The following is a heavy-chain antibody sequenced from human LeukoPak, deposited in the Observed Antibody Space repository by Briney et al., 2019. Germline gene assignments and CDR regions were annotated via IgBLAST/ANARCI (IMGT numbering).Heavy chain of an antibody. CDR1: GYTFTGYY. CDR3: ARERTDSSGYYLGY. J-gene: IGHJ4*02. D-gene: IGHD3-22*01. CDR2: INPNSGGT. Sequence: GASVKVSCKASGYTFTGYYMHWVRQAPGQRLEWMGWINPNSGGTNYAQKFQGRVTMTRDTSISTAYMELSRLRSDDTAVYYCARERTDSSGYYLGYWGQGTLVTVSS. V-gene: IGHV1-2*02.